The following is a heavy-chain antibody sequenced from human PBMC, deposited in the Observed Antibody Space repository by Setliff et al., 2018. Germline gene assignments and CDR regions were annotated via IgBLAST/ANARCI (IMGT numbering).Heavy chain of an antibody. CDR1: GFTLSDHY. D-gene: IGHD3-22*01. Sequence: TGGSLRLSCAASGFTLSDHYMDWVRQAPGKGLEWVGRIRKKTKSYSTDYAASVKGRFTMSRDDLKSSVDLQMNSLKTEDTAVYYCVRVLDYYDSNGYSVDAFDVWGQGTMVTVSS. CDR2: IRKKTKSYST. J-gene: IGHJ3*01. CDR3: VRVLDYYDSNGYSVDAFDV. V-gene: IGHV3-72*01.